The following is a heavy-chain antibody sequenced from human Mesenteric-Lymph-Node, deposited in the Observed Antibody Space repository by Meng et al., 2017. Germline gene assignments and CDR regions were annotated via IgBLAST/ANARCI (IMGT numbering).Heavy chain of an antibody. CDR2: IYSGGST. D-gene: IGHD6-13*01. CDR3: ARHGPDSSSWYKSYYFDY. CDR1: GFTVSSNY. Sequence: GESLKISCAASGFTVSSNYMSWVRQAPGKGLEWVSVIYSGGSTYYADSVKGRFTISRHNSKNTLYLQMNSLRAEDTAVYYCARHGPDSSSWYKSYYFDYWGQGTLVTVSS. V-gene: IGHV3-53*04. J-gene: IGHJ4*02.